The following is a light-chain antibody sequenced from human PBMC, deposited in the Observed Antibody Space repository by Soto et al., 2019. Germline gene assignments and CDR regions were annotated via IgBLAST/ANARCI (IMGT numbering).Light chain of an antibody. CDR3: SSYTGSSTVV. CDR2: EVS. J-gene: IGLJ2*01. Sequence: QSVLTQPASVSGSPGQSITISCTGTSSDVGAYNYVSWYQQHPGKAPKLMIYEVSNRPSGVSNRFSGSKPGNTASLTISGLQAEDESDYYCSSYTGSSTVVFGGGTKLTVL. V-gene: IGLV2-14*01. CDR1: SSDVGAYNY.